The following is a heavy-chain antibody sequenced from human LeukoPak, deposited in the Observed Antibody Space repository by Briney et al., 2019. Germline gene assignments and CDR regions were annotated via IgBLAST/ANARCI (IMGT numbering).Heavy chain of an antibody. Sequence: GTSLRLSCVASGFTFRSHAMSWVRQAPGKGLEWVSSTSGSGDITDYADSVEGRFTISRDNSKNTLYLQMTSLRAEDTAVYYCAKRSGYCSLISCSHLFDSWGQGTLVTVSS. J-gene: IGHJ4*02. D-gene: IGHD2-2*01. CDR3: AKRSGYCSLISCSHLFDS. CDR1: GFTFRSHA. V-gene: IGHV3-23*01. CDR2: TSGSGDIT.